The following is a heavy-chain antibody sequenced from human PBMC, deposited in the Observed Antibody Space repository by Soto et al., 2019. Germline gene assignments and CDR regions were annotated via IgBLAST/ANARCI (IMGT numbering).Heavy chain of an antibody. Sequence: GGSLRLSCAASGFTFNKYWMSWVRQAPEKGLEWVANIKKDGSEKYYVDSVKGRFTISRDNAKNSLYLQMNSLRPEDTAVYYCATIAVGGTFYFDYWGQGTLVTVS. D-gene: IGHD6-19*01. CDR3: ATIAVGGTFYFDY. CDR2: IKKDGSEK. CDR1: GFTFNKYW. V-gene: IGHV3-7*03. J-gene: IGHJ4*02.